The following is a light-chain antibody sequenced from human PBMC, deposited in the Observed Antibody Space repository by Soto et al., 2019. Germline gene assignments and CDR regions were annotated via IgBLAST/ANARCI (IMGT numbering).Light chain of an antibody. J-gene: IGLJ1*01. Sequence: QSALTQPASVSGSPGQSITISCTGTSSDVGGYNYVSWYQQHPGKAPKLMSSDVSNRPSGVSYRFSGSKSGNTASLTISGLQAEDESIIYCASKTSTSTYFFGPGTKVTGL. V-gene: IGLV2-14*03. CDR2: DVS. CDR3: ASKTSTSTYF. CDR1: SSDVGGYNY.